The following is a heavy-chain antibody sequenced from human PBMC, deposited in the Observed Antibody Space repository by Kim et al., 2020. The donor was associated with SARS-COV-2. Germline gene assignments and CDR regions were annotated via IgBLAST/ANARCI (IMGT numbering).Heavy chain of an antibody. D-gene: IGHD3-9*01. J-gene: IGHJ6*02. CDR3: ARGDDIYYYYGMDV. Sequence: NPSLKRLVTISLDPSKTQYSLKLTSVTAADTAVYYCARGDDIYYYYGMDVWGQGATVTVSS. V-gene: IGHV4-31*01.